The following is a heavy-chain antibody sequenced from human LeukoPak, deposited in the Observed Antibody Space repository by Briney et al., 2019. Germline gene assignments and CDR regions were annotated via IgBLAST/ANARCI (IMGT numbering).Heavy chain of an antibody. J-gene: IGHJ4*02. CDR2: IIPIFGTA. CDR3: AREDSSGWDY. Sequence: ASVKVSCKASGGTFSSYAISWVRQAPGQGLVWMGGIIPIFGTANYAQKFQGRVTITADKSTSTAYMELSSLRSEDTAVYYCAREDSSGWDYWGQGTLVTVSS. CDR1: GGTFSSYA. D-gene: IGHD6-19*01. V-gene: IGHV1-69*06.